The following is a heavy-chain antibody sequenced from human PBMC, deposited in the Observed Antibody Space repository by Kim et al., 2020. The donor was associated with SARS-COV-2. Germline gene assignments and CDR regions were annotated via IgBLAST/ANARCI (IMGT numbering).Heavy chain of an antibody. V-gene: IGHV1-46*01. CDR3: ARGTMVRGLRIDY. Sequence: YAQKFQGRVTMTRDTSTSTVYMELSSLRSEDTAVYYCARGTMVRGLRIDYWGQGTLVTVSS. D-gene: IGHD3-10*01. J-gene: IGHJ4*02.